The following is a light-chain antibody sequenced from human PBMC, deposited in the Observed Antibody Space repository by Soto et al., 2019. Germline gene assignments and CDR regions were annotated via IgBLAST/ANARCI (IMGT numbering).Light chain of an antibody. Sequence: QSVLTQPPSASGTPGQTVAISCSGSTSNIGSNTVNWYHQVPGAAPKHVMFANHERPSGVPDRFSGSKSGTSASLAISGLQSEDEADYYCATWDDGLNGPVFGGGTKLTVL. CDR2: ANH. J-gene: IGLJ3*02. CDR3: ATWDDGLNGPV. V-gene: IGLV1-44*01. CDR1: TSNIGSNT.